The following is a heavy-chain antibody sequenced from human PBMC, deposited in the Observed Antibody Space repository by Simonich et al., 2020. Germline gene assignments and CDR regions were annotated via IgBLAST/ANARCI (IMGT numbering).Heavy chain of an antibody. CDR1: GYTFTGYY. J-gene: IGHJ3*02. V-gene: IGHV1-2*06. CDR2: VNPNRGGT. CDR3: ARPRITIFGVVKGAFDI. D-gene: IGHD3-3*01. Sequence: QVQLVQSGAEVKKPGASVKVSCKASGYTFTGYYMHWVRQAPGQGLEWRGRVNPNRGGTNYAQKFQGRVTMTRDTSISTAYMELSRLRSDDTAVYYCARPRITIFGVVKGAFDIWGQGTMVTVSS.